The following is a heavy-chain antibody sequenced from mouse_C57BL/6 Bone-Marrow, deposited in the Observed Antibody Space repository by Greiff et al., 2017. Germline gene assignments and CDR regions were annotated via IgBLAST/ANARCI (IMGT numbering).Heavy chain of an antibody. D-gene: IGHD1-1*01. V-gene: IGHV1-81*01. CDR2: IYPRSGNT. CDR3: ARREYYNSSRRGAWFAY. Sequence: VQLQESGAELARPGASVKLSCKASGYTFTSYGISWVKQRTGQGLEWIGEIYPRSGNTYYNEKFKGKATLTADKSSNTAYMELRSLNSENSTVYFGARREYYNSSRRGAWFAYWGQGTLVTVSA. J-gene: IGHJ3*01. CDR1: GYTFTSYG.